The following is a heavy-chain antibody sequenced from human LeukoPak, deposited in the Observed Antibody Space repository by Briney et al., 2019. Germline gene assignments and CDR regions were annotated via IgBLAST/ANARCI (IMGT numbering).Heavy chain of an antibody. J-gene: IGHJ5*02. CDR2: INGDGSRT. D-gene: IGHD1-14*01. V-gene: IGHV3-74*01. Sequence: TGGSLRLSCAASGFTFSNYWMHWVRQAPGKGLDWVSNINGDGSRTYYADSVKGRSTISRDNAKNTLYLQMNSLRAEDTAVYYCARENSAPESWGQGTLVTVSS. CDR3: ARENSAPES. CDR1: GFTFSNYW.